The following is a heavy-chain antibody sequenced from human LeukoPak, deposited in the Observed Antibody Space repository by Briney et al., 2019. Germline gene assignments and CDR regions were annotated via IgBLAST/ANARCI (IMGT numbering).Heavy chain of an antibody. CDR3: ARAREWLPSPAHYYFDY. J-gene: IGHJ4*02. D-gene: IGHD5-12*01. Sequence: PSQTLSLTCAVSGGSISSGGYSWSWLRQPPGKGLEWTGYIYHSGSTYYNPSLKSRVTISVDRSKNQFSLKLSSVTAADTAVYYCARAREWLPSPAHYYFDYWGQGTLVTVSS. CDR2: IYHSGST. CDR1: GGSISSGGYS. V-gene: IGHV4-30-2*01.